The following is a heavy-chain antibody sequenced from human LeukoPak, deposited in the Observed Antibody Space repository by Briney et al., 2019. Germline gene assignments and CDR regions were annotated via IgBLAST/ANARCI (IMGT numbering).Heavy chain of an antibody. D-gene: IGHD5-24*01. CDR1: GYTFTGYY. J-gene: IGHJ6*02. Sequence: ASVKVSCKASGYTFTGYYMHWVRLAPGQGLEWMGRINPNSGGTNYAQKFQGRVTMTRDTSISTAYMELSRLRSDDTAVYYCAREDPITRGYYGMDVWGQGTTVTVSS. CDR3: AREDPITRGYYGMDV. CDR2: INPNSGGT. V-gene: IGHV1-2*06.